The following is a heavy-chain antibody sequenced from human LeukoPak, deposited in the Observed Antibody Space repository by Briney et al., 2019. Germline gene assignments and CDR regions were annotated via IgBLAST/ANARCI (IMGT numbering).Heavy chain of an antibody. J-gene: IGHJ4*02. CDR3: ARSDTAMVTGACFDY. D-gene: IGHD5-18*01. CDR2: IYPGDSDT. Sequence: GEPLKISCKGSGYSFTSYWIGWVRQMPGKGLEWMGIIYPGDSDTRYSPSFQGQVTISADKSISTAYLQWSSLKASDTAMYYCARSDTAMVTGACFDYWGQGTLVTVSS. V-gene: IGHV5-51*01. CDR1: GYSFTSYW.